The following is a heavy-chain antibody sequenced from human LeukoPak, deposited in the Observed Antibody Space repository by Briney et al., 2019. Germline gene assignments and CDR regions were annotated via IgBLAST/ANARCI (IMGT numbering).Heavy chain of an antibody. CDR1: GFTFDDYA. CDR2: ISWNSGSI. CDR3: AKGRGYNYGYIFGYFDY. Sequence: GGSLRLSCAASGFTFDDYAMHWVRQAPGKGLEWVSGISWNSGSIGYADSVKGRFTISRDNAKNSLYLQMNSLRAEDTALYYCAKGRGYNYGYIFGYFDYWGQGTLVTASS. D-gene: IGHD5-18*01. J-gene: IGHJ4*02. V-gene: IGHV3-9*01.